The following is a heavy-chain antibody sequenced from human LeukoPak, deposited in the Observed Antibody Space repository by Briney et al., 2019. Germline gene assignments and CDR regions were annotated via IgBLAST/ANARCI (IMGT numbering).Heavy chain of an antibody. V-gene: IGHV4-34*01. CDR3: ARHPQPNDNFWSGDYTYYFFDD. CDR2: INHSGST. Sequence: SETLSLTCAVYGGSFSAYYWSWIRQPPGKGLEWIGEINHSGSTNYNPSLKSRVTISVDTSKNQFSLRLTSVTAADTAVYYCARHPQPNDNFWSGDYTYYFFDDWGPGTLVTVSS. CDR1: GGSFSAYY. J-gene: IGHJ4*02. D-gene: IGHD3-3*01.